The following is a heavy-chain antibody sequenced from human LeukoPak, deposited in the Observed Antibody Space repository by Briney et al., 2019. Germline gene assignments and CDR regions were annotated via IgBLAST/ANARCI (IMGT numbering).Heavy chain of an antibody. D-gene: IGHD4-17*01. Sequence: PSETLSLTCTVSGGSISSYYWSWIRQPPGKGLEWIGYIYYSGSTNYNPSLKSRVTISVDTSKNQFSLKLSSVTAADTAVYYCARSLVDYGDYESAENWFDPWGQGTLVTVSS. CDR3: ARSLVDYGDYESAENWFDP. CDR1: GGSISSYY. J-gene: IGHJ5*02. CDR2: IYYSGST. V-gene: IGHV4-59*01.